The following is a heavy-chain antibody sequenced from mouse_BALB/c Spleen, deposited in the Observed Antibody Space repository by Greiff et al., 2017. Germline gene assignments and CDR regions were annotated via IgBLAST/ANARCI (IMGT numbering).Heavy chain of an antibody. Sequence: EVNVVESGGGLVQPGGSRKLSCAASGFTFSSFGMHWVRQAPEKGLEWVAYISSGSSTIYYADTVKGRFTISRDKPKNTLFLQMTSLRSEDTAMYYCARGDGSRGWYFDVWGAGTTVTVSS. CDR1: GFTFSSFG. V-gene: IGHV5-17*02. D-gene: IGHD1-1*01. J-gene: IGHJ1*01. CDR2: ISSGSSTI. CDR3: ARGDGSRGWYFDV.